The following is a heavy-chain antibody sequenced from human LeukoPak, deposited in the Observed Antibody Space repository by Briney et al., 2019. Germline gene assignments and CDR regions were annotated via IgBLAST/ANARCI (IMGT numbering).Heavy chain of an antibody. D-gene: IGHD3-16*02. CDR3: AKNRGFRGVIAVPPLDF. Sequence: PGGSLRLSCAASGFPFSSYPMSCVRQAPGKGLEWVSSISSSAGNTYYADSVKGRFTISRDYSKNTLYLQMNSLRAEDTAIYYCAKNRGFRGVIAVPPLDFWGQGTLVTVSS. V-gene: IGHV3-23*01. J-gene: IGHJ4*02. CDR1: GFPFSSYP. CDR2: ISSSAGNT.